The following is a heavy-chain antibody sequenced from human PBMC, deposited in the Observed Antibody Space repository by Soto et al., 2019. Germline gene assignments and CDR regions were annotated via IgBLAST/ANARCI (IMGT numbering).Heavy chain of an antibody. CDR1: GGTLNGNA. D-gene: IGHD3-10*01. J-gene: IGHJ3*02. CDR3: ARGVYGSGNYYTGPSAFDI. CDR2: TIPVFNTA. V-gene: IGHV1-69*13. Sequence: VKATCKACGGTLNGNAGWWLRHAPGQGLEWMGGTIPVFNTAKYAQKFQGRVTITADKFTNIAYMELSGLRSEDTAFYYCARGVYGSGNYYTGPSAFDIWGQGTSVTLSS.